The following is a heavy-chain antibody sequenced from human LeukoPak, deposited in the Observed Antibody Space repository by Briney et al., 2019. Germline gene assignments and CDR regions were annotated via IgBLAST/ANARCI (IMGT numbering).Heavy chain of an antibody. CDR3: ARPRVVAATTCHAAFDI. V-gene: IGHV5-51*01. CDR1: GYTFTSYL. CDR2: IYPGDSDT. D-gene: IGHD2-15*01. Sequence: GESLKISCEGSGYTFTSYLIAWVRQMPGKGLEWMGIIYPGDSDTRYSPSFQGQVTISADKSISPAYLQWSSLTASDTAMYFCARPRVVAATTCHAAFDIWGQGTLVSVSS. J-gene: IGHJ3*02.